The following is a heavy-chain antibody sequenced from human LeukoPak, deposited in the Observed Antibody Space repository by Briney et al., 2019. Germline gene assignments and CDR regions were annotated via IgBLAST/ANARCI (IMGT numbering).Heavy chain of an antibody. CDR3: ARVSCCGYYYYMDV. CDR1: GGSISSYY. CDR2: IYTSGST. D-gene: IGHD2-15*01. V-gene: IGHV4-4*07. Sequence: SETLSLTCTVSGGSISSYYWSWIRQPPGKGLEWIGRIYTSGSTNYNPSLKSRVTISVDKSKNQFSLKLSSVTAADTAVYYCARVSCCGYYYYMDVWGKGTTVTVSS. J-gene: IGHJ6*03.